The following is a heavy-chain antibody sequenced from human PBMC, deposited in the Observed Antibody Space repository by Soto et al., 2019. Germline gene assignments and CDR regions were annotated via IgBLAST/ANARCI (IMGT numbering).Heavy chain of an antibody. CDR1: GFTFSSYT. Sequence: QVQLVESGGGVVQPGRSLRLSCAASGFTFSSYTMHWVRQAPGKGLEWVAVISYDGNTQYYADSVKGRFTISRDISRNTLYLQMNSLRAEDTAVYYCARVNDIVKGHNWFDPWGQGTLVTVSS. D-gene: IGHD3-9*01. CDR3: ARVNDIVKGHNWFDP. CDR2: ISYDGNTQ. J-gene: IGHJ5*02. V-gene: IGHV3-30-3*01.